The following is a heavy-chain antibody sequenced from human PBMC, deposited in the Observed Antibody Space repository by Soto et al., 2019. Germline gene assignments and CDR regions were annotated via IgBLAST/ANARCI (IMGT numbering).Heavy chain of an antibody. CDR2: ISYDGSNK. D-gene: IGHD2-2*01. V-gene: IGHV3-30-3*01. CDR1: GFTFSSYA. CDR3: ARDESYCSSTSCYAMDYYYYYGMDV. J-gene: IGHJ6*02. Sequence: GGSLRLSCAASGFTFSSYAMHWVRQAPGKGLEWVAVISYDGSNKYYADSVKGRFTISRDNSKNTLYLQMNSLRADDTAVYYCARDESYCSSTSCYAMDYYYYYGMDVWGQGTTVTVSS.